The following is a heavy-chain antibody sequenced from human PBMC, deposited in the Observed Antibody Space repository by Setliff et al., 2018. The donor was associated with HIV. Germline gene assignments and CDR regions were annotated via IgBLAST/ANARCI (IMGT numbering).Heavy chain of an antibody. J-gene: IGHJ3*02. CDR2: FYYNGDS. CDR1: GDSVNDRSYF. V-gene: IGHV4-39*02. Sequence: SETLSLTCTVSGDSVNDRSYFWGWIRQPPGKGLEWIGTFYYNGDSRYNPSLKSRVTISVDTSKNQFSLKLSSVTAADTAVYYCATDAYHDSLTGPTPGAFDIWGQGTVVTVSS. D-gene: IGHD3-9*01. CDR3: ATDAYHDSLTGPTPGAFDI.